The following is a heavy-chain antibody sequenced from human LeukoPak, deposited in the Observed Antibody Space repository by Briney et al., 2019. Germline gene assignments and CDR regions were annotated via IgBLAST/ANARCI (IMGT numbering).Heavy chain of an antibody. CDR1: GGSISRYY. V-gene: IGHV4-4*07. CDR3: ARGLYSSSWYYFDY. D-gene: IGHD6-13*01. Sequence: SETLSLTCTVSGGSISRYYWSWIRQPAGKGLQWIGRIYGSGSTTYNPSLKSRLTMSVDTSKNQFSLKLSSVTAADTAVYYCARGLYSSSWYYFDYWGQGTLVTVSS. CDR2: IYGSGST. J-gene: IGHJ4*02.